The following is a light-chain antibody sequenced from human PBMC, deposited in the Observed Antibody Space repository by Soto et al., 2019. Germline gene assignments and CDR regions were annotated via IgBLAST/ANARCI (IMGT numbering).Light chain of an antibody. CDR2: AAS. CDR3: QQYYRWPQT. V-gene: IGKV3-15*01. CDR1: QSISRY. J-gene: IGKJ1*01. Sequence: IVLTQSPGTLSLSPGERTTLSCRASQSISRYLAWYQQKPGQGPRLLIYAASTRATGIPARFSGSGSGTEFTLTISSLQSEDFAVYYCQQYYRWPQTFGQGTKVDIK.